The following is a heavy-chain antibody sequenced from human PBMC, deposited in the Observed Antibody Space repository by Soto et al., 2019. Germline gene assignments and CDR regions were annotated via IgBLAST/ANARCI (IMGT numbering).Heavy chain of an antibody. J-gene: IGHJ4*02. V-gene: IGHV4-59*12. Sequence: PAETLSLTCSVSGRSITSYYWSWIRQPPGKGLEWIGYIYYNGITNYNPSLKSRVTISADTSRNQFSLKLTSVTAADTAVYYCARGNVVAIDYWGQGTLVTVSS. D-gene: IGHD2-21*01. CDR2: IYYNGIT. CDR1: GRSITSYY. CDR3: ARGNVVAIDY.